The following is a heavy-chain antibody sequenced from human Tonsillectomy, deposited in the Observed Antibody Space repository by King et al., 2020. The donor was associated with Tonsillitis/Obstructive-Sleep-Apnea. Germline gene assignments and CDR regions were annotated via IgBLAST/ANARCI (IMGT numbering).Heavy chain of an antibody. J-gene: IGHJ4*02. CDR1: GGSISSSSYY. CDR3: AKQEYREYGGGGFDH. CDR2: IYYSGST. V-gene: IGHV4-39*01. D-gene: IGHD4-23*01. Sequence: QLQESGPGLVKPSETLSLTCTVSGGSISSSSYYWGWIRQPPGKGLEWIGSIYYSGSTYYNPSLKSRVTISVDTSKNQFSLKLSSVTAADTAVYYCAKQEYREYGGGGFDHWGQGTLVTVSS.